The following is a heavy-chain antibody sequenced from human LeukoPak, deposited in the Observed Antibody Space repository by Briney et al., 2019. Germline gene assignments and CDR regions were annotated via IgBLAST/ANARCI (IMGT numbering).Heavy chain of an antibody. CDR2: RRYDGSNK. V-gene: IGHV3-30*02. CDR1: GFTFNSYW. J-gene: IGHJ4*02. D-gene: IGHD3-3*01. Sequence: GGSLRLSCAASGFTFNSYWMHWVRQAPGKGLEWVAFRRYDGSNKYYADSVKGRFTISRDNSKNTLYLQRNSLRAEDTAVYYCAKFPLSPPSYYDFWSGYYLSDYWGQGTLVTVSS. CDR3: AKFPLSPPSYYDFWSGYYLSDY.